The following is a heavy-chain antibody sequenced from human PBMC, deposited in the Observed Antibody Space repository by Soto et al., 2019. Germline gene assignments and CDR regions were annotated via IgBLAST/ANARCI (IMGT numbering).Heavy chain of an antibody. CDR3: ASSSSWYGPDAFDI. J-gene: IGHJ3*02. CDR2: INPNSRDT. D-gene: IGHD6-13*01. V-gene: IGHV1-2*02. CDR1: GYTFTDYY. Sequence: GASVKVSCKASGYTFTDYYIHWVRQAPGQGLEWMGWINPNSRDTKNSQKFQGRVTMTRDASTRTAYMELSRLRSDDTAVYYCASSSSWYGPDAFDIWGQGTMVTVSS.